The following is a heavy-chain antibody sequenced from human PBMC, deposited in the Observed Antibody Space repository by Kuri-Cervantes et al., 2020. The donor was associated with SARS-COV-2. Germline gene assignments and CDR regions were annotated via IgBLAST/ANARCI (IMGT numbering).Heavy chain of an antibody. Sequence: GGSLRLSCTASGFNYLNYAIHWVRQAPGTGLEWVAVVSYNGTNKYYADSVKGRFTISRDNSKNTLYLQMNSLRAEDTAVYYCARDLGLVHPFDIWGQGTMVTVSS. J-gene: IGHJ3*02. CDR1: GFNYLNYA. V-gene: IGHV3-30-3*01. CDR3: ARDLGLVHPFDI. D-gene: IGHD3/OR15-3a*01. CDR2: VSYNGTNK.